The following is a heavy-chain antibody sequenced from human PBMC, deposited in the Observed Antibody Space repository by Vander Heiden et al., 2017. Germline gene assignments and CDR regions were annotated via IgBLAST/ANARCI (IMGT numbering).Heavy chain of an antibody. J-gene: IGHJ6*02. V-gene: IGHV3-48*02. CDR3: ARARPRGFYGMDV. D-gene: IGHD3-10*01. CDR2: ISGTSSAI. CDR1: GFMFSSYN. Sequence: EALLVESGGDLVQPGGSLRLSCSASGFMFSSYNMNWVRQGPGKGLEWVSYISGTSSAIHYADSLKGRLTISRDNVMDSLYLQMNNLTDDDTAVYYCARARPRGFYGMDVWGQGTTVTVSS.